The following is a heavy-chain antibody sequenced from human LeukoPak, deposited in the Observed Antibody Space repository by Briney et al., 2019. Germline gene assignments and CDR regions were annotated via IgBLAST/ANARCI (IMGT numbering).Heavy chain of an antibody. CDR2: INPNSGGT. J-gene: IGHJ4*02. Sequence: ASVKVSCKASGYTFTGYYMHWARQAPGQGLEWMGWINPNSGGTNYAQKFQGRVTMTRDTSISTAYMELSRLRSDDTAVYYCARDRTRFLEWLFYFDYWGQGTLVTVSS. CDR1: GYTFTGYY. D-gene: IGHD3-3*01. CDR3: ARDRTRFLEWLFYFDY. V-gene: IGHV1-2*02.